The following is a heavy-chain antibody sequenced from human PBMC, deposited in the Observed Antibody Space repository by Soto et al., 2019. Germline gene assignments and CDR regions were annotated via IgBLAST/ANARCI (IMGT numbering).Heavy chain of an antibody. V-gene: IGHV1-69*02. CDR3: AKGFSYSVIDY. D-gene: IGHD5-18*01. CDR2: VNPIVSMS. Sequence: SVKVSCKASGYTFSFYTINWVRQAPGLGLEWMGRVNPIVSMSNYAQKFQGRVTITADKSTNTAYMQLSSLRSEDTAVYYCAKGFSYSVIDYWGQGTLVTVSS. CDR1: GYTFSFYT. J-gene: IGHJ4*02.